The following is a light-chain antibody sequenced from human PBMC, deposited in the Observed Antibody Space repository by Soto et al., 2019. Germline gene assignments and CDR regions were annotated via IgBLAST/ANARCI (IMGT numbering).Light chain of an antibody. CDR3: SSYTSSSTWV. CDR1: SSDVGGYNY. V-gene: IGLV2-14*01. J-gene: IGLJ3*02. Sequence: QSALTQPASVSGSPGQSITISCTGTSSDVGGYNYVSWYQQHPGKAPKLMIYDVSNRPSGVSNRFSGSKSGNTASLTISGLQDEDEDDYYCSSYTSSSTWVFGGGTQLTVL. CDR2: DVS.